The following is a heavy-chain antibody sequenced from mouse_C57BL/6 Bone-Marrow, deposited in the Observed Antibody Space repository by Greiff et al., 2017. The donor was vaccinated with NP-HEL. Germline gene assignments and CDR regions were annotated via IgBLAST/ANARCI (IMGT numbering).Heavy chain of an antibody. J-gene: IGHJ2*01. D-gene: IGHD1-1*01. V-gene: IGHV14-1*01. Sequence: EVKLKESGAELVRPGASVKLSCTASGFNIKDYYMHWVKQRPEQGLEWIGRIDPEDGDTEYAPKFQGKATMTADTSSNTAYLQLSSLTSEDTAVYYCTTSGIYYYGSSYFDYWGQGTTLTVSS. CDR3: TTSGIYYYGSSYFDY. CDR1: GFNIKDYY. CDR2: IDPEDGDT.